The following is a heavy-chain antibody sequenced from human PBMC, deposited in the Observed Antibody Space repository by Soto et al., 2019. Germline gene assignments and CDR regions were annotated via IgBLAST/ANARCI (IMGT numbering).Heavy chain of an antibody. Sequence: ASVEVSCKTSGYTFTGYYMHWVRQAPGQGLEWMGWINPNNGDTNYAQNFQGRVTMTRDTSISTASMGLSRLRSDDAAVYSCARIKTYYDSSGPFDYWGQGTLVTVSS. V-gene: IGHV1-2*02. D-gene: IGHD3-22*01. J-gene: IGHJ4*02. CDR2: INPNNGDT. CDR3: ARIKTYYDSSGPFDY. CDR1: GYTFTGYY.